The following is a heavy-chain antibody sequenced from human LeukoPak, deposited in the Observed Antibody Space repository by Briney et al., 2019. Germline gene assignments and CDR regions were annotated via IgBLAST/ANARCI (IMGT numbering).Heavy chain of an antibody. Sequence: PGGSLRLSCVASGFDVNDNFMIWVRQAPGQGLEWISIIYASGGAYHSESVKGRFSAFRDTSKNIIFLQMNNLRADDTAMYYCVRRHDYWGQGTLVTVSS. CDR3: VRRHDY. CDR1: GFDVNDNF. J-gene: IGHJ4*02. V-gene: IGHV3-53*01. CDR2: IYASGGA.